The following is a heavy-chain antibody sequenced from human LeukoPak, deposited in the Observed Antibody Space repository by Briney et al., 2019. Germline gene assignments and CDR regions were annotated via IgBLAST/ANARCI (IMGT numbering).Heavy chain of an antibody. D-gene: IGHD3-22*01. J-gene: IGHJ4*02. Sequence: GESLKISCKGSGYSFTSYWIGWVRQMPGKGLEWMGIIYPGDSDTRYSPSFQGQVTISADKSISTAYLQWSSLKASDTAMYYCARGTEIVVVIPYYFDYWGQGTLATVSS. CDR2: IYPGDSDT. CDR3: ARGTEIVVVIPYYFDY. CDR1: GYSFTSYW. V-gene: IGHV5-51*01.